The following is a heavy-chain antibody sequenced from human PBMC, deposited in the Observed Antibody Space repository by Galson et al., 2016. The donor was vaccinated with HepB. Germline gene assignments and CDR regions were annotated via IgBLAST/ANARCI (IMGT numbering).Heavy chain of an antibody. CDR3: ARSQSSSWYFQGVY. Sequence: QSGAEVKKAGESLKISCKGSGYKFTNYWIAWVRQMPGKGLEWMGIIYPDDSDTKYSPAFQGLVTIPADKSINTAFLHWRNLKASDTAKYFCARSQSSSWYFQGVYWGQGTLVTVYS. J-gene: IGHJ4*02. CDR2: IYPDDSDT. CDR1: GYKFTNYW. D-gene: IGHD6-13*01. V-gene: IGHV5-51*01.